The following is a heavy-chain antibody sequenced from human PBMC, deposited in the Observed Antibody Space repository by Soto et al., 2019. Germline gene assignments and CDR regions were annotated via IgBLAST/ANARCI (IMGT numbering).Heavy chain of an antibody. Sequence: ASVKVSCKASGYMFSNYDISWVRQAPGQGLEWMGWISAYNGNTNYAQKLQGRVTMTTDTSTSTAYMELRSLRSDDTAVYYCARERGYDTSGYYLYYYYYGMDVWGQGTTVTVSS. V-gene: IGHV1-18*01. J-gene: IGHJ6*02. D-gene: IGHD3-22*01. CDR1: GYMFSNYD. CDR2: ISAYNGNT. CDR3: ARERGYDTSGYYLYYYYYGMDV.